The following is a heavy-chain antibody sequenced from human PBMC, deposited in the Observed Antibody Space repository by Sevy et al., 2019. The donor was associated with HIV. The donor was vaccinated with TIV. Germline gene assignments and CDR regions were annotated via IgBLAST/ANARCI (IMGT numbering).Heavy chain of an antibody. J-gene: IGHJ4*02. V-gene: IGHV3-30*02. CDR1: GFTFSSYG. CDR3: AKGLHVARNYFDY. Sequence: GGSLRLSCAASGFTFSSYGMHWVRQAPGKGLEWVAFIRYDGSNKYYADSVKGRFTISRDNSKNTLYLQMNSLRAEDTAVYYCAKGLHVARNYFDYWGQGTLVTVSS. CDR2: IRYDGSNK. D-gene: IGHD5-12*01.